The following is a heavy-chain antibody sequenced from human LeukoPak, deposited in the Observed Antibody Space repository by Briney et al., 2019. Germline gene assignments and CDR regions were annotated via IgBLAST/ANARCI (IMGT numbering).Heavy chain of an antibody. Sequence: SETLSLTCTVSGGSISSGSYYWGWIRQPPGKGLEWIGSIYYSGSTYYNPSLKSRITVSLDTSKNQFSLKLSSVTAADTAVYYCARDKAFEVVNFFDYWGQGTLVTVSS. CDR2: IYYSGST. CDR1: GGSISSGSYY. D-gene: IGHD3-3*01. V-gene: IGHV4-39*07. J-gene: IGHJ4*02. CDR3: ARDKAFEVVNFFDY.